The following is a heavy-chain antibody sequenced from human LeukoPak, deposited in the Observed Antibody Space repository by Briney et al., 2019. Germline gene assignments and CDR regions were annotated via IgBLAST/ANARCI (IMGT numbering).Heavy chain of an antibody. V-gene: IGHV1-69*05. J-gene: IGHJ5*02. D-gene: IGHD2-2*01. Sequence: ASVKVSCKASGGTFSSYAISWVRQARGQGLEWMGGIIPIFGTANYAQKCQGRVTITTDESTSTAYMELSSLRSEDTAVYYCARAQSGTSLFGEETEKNWFDPWGQGTLVTVSS. CDR1: GGTFSSYA. CDR2: IIPIFGTA. CDR3: ARAQSGTSLFGEETEKNWFDP.